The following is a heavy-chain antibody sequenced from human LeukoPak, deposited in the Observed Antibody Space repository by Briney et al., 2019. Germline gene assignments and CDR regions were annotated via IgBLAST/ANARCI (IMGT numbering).Heavy chain of an antibody. CDR3: ARASGSYQTFDY. D-gene: IGHD1-26*01. CDR2: ISGSGDST. V-gene: IGHV3-23*01. Sequence: GGSLKLSCAASGFTFSSYAMSWVRQAPGKELEWVSAISGSGDSTYYADSVKGRFTISRDNAKNSLYLQMNSLRAEDTAVYYCARASGSYQTFDYWGQGTLVTVSS. CDR1: GFTFSSYA. J-gene: IGHJ4*02.